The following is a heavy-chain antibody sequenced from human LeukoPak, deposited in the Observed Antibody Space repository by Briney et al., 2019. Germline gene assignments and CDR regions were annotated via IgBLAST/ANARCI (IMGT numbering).Heavy chain of an antibody. CDR2: IYYSGST. D-gene: IGHD6-13*01. CDR3: ASRPSMVAATGSFDY. CDR1: GGSISSYY. V-gene: IGHV4-59*05. Sequence: PSETLSLTCTVSGGSISSYYWSWIRQPPGKGLEWIGHIYYSGSTYYNPSLKSRVTISVDTSKNQFSLKVTSVTAADTAVYYCASRPSMVAATGSFDYWGQGTLVTVSS. J-gene: IGHJ4*02.